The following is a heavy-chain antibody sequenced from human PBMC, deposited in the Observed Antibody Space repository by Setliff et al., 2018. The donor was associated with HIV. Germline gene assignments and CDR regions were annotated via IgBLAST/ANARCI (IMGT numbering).Heavy chain of an antibody. D-gene: IGHD2-15*01. CDR2: IIHSGGT. CDR1: GGSFSGYY. CDR3: ARGGLGVVGAIDY. J-gene: IGHJ4*02. Sequence: NPSETLSLTCAVYGGSFSGYYWTWIRQPPGRGLEWIGEIIHSGGTNYNRSLKSRVTISVDTSKNQFSLNLSSVTAADTAVYYCARGGLGVVGAIDYWSQGTQVTSPQ. V-gene: IGHV4-34*01.